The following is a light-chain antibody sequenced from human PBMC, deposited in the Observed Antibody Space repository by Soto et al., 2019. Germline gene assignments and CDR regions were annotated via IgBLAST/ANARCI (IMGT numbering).Light chain of an antibody. Sequence: EVVMTQSPATLSASPGERATLSCRASQSVSSNLAWYQQKPGQAPRLLICGASTRASGIPTRFSGSGSGTQFTLTISRLKSEAFEVSYCQQYKNWTPCTFGQGTKVDIK. CDR1: QSVSSN. V-gene: IGKV3-15*01. CDR3: QQYKNWTPCT. CDR2: GAS. J-gene: IGKJ1*01.